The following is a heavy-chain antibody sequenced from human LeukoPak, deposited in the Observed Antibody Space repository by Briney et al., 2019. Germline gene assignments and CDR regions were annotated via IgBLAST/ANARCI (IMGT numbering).Heavy chain of an antibody. CDR3: AKSSYCSSTSCYLPLDY. Sequence: PGGSLRLSCAASGFTFSSYGMHWVRQAPGKGLEWVAFIRFDGSTKYYADSVEGRYTISRDNSENTLYLQMNSLRAEDTAVYYCAKSSYCSSTSCYLPLDYWGQGTLVSVSS. V-gene: IGHV3-30*02. J-gene: IGHJ4*02. CDR1: GFTFSSYG. D-gene: IGHD2-2*01. CDR2: IRFDGSTK.